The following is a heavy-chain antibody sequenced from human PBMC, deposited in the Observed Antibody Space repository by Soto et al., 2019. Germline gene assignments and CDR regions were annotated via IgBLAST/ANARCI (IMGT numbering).Heavy chain of an antibody. CDR1: GGSISSGGYY. CDR3: ARVCGGDCHYGMDV. CDR2: IYYSGST. Sequence: QVQLQESGPGLVKPSQTLSLTCTVSGGSISSGGYYWTWIRQHPGKGLEWIGYIYYSGSTYYNPPIKSRVTMSVDTSKNPFSLKLSSVTAADTAVYYCARVCGGDCHYGMDVWGQGTTVTVSS. J-gene: IGHJ6*02. V-gene: IGHV4-31*03. D-gene: IGHD2-21*02.